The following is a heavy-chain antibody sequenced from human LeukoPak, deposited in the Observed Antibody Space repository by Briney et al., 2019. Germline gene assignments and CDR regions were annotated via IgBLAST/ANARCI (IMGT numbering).Heavy chain of an antibody. V-gene: IGHV3-66*01. CDR1: GFTVSTNS. D-gene: IGHD3-10*01. CDR3: AREAVTYGSGADPLDY. Sequence: GGSLRLSCTVSGFTVSTNSMSWVRQAPGKGLEWVSFIYSDNTHYSDSVKGRFTISRDNSKNTLYLKMNSLRAEDTAVYYCAREAVTYGSGADPLDYWGQGTLVTVSS. J-gene: IGHJ4*02. CDR2: IYSDNT.